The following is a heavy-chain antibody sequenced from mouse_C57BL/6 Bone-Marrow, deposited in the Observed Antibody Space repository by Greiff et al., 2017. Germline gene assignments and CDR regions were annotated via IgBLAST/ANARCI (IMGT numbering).Heavy chain of an antibody. D-gene: IGHD1-1*01. V-gene: IGHV1-5*01. CDR1: GYTFTSYW. CDR3: RIGLYYGSSYPYYFDY. CDR2: IYPGNSDT. Sequence: DVQLQESGTVLARPGASVKMSCKTSGYTFTSYWMHWVKQRPGQGLEWIGAIYPGNSDTSYNQKFKGKAKLTAVTSASTAYMELSSLTNEDSAVYYCRIGLYYGSSYPYYFDYWGQGTTLTVSS. J-gene: IGHJ2*01.